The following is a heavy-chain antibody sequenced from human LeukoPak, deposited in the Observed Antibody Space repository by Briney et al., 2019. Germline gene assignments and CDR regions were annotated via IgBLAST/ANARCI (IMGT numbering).Heavy chain of an antibody. CDR1: GGSISSSSYY. CDR3: ARHVVAYCGGDCYSGQNFDY. D-gene: IGHD2-21*02. J-gene: IGHJ4*02. CDR2: IYYSGST. Sequence: SETLSPTCTVSGGSISSSSYYWGWIRQPPGKGLEWIGSIYYSGSTYYNPSLKSRVTISVDTSKNQFSLKLSSVTAADTAVYYCARHVVAYCGGDCYSGQNFDYWGQGTLVTVSS. V-gene: IGHV4-39*07.